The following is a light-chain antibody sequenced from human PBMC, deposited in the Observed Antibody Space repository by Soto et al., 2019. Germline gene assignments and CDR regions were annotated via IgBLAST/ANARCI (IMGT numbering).Light chain of an antibody. V-gene: IGLV2-14*01. CDR3: CSYTTSNTFV. Sequence: QSALTQPASVSGSLGQSLTISCSGTSSDVGAYNYVSWYQQYPGKAPKLMIYHVTDRPSGVSNRFSGSKSGNTASLTISGLQAEDEADYYCCSYTTSNTFVFGTGTKVTVL. J-gene: IGLJ1*01. CDR2: HVT. CDR1: SSDVGAYNY.